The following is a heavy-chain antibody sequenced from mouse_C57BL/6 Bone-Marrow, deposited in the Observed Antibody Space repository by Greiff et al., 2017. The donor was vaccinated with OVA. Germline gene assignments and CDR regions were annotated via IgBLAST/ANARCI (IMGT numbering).Heavy chain of an antibody. CDR3: AREDDDDGSPYAMDY. D-gene: IGHD2-4*01. J-gene: IGHJ4*01. Sequence: EVQLQQSGPGLVKPSQSLSLTCSVTGYSITSGYYWNWIRQFPGNKLEWMGYISYDGSNNYNPSLKNRISITRDTSKNQFFLKLNSVTTEDTATYYCAREDDDDGSPYAMDYWGQGTSVTVSS. V-gene: IGHV3-6*01. CDR1: GYSITSGYY. CDR2: ISYDGSN.